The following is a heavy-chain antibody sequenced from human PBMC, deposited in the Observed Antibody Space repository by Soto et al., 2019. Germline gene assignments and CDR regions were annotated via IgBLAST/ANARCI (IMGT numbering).Heavy chain of an antibody. CDR3: ARRGYCSSTSCYPHYYYYMDV. CDR2: MNPNSGNT. D-gene: IGHD2-2*01. CDR1: GDTFTSYD. V-gene: IGHV1-8*01. Sequence: GASVKVSCKASGDTFTSYDINWVRQATGQGLEWMGWMNPNSGNTGCAQKFQGRVTMTRNTSISTAYMELSSLRSEDTAVYYCARRGYCSSTSCYPHYYYYMDVWGKGTTVTVSS. J-gene: IGHJ6*03.